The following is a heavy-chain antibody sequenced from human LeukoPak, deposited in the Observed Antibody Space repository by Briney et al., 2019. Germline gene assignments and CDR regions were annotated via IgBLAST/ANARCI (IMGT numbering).Heavy chain of an antibody. CDR3: ARAGYCSGGSCYSGVAFDP. J-gene: IGHJ5*02. V-gene: IGHV1-8*01. CDR2: MNPNSGNT. Sequence: ASVKVSCKASGYTFTSYDINWVRQATGQGLEWMGWMNPNSGNTGYAQKFQGRVTMTRNTSISTAYMELSSLRSEDTAVYYCARAGYCSGGSCYSGVAFDPWGQGTLVTVSS. CDR1: GYTFTSYD. D-gene: IGHD2-15*01.